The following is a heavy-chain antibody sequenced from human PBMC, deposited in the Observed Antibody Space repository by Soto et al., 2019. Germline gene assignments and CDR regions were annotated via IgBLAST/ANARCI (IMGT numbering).Heavy chain of an antibody. CDR2: INPGGGAT. Sequence: ASVKVSCKASGYIFTNYYIYWVRQAPGQGLEYIGIINPGGGATDYAQKFQGRVTMTRDTSTSTVYMELSSLRYEDTAVYYCARGNDYWGQGTLVTVSS. J-gene: IGHJ4*02. V-gene: IGHV1-46*01. CDR3: ARGNDY. CDR1: GYIFTNYY.